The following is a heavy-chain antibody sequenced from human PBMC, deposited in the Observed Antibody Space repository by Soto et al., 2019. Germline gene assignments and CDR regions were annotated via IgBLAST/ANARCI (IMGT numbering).Heavy chain of an antibody. Sequence: VYGSLAGLVFTSLRMQCNRKASGKGLEWVSAISSSSSYIYYADSVKGRFTISRDNAKNSLYLQMNSLRAEDTAVYYCAGGTGWIWDNWAQGTLVTVSS. CDR1: GLVFTSLR. CDR2: ISSSSSYI. V-gene: IGHV3-21*04. D-gene: IGHD6-19*01. CDR3: AGGTGWIWDN. J-gene: IGHJ4*02.